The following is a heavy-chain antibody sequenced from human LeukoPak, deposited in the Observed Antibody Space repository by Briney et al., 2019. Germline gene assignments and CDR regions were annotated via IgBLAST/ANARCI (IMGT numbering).Heavy chain of an antibody. D-gene: IGHD6-6*01. V-gene: IGHV3-11*04. Sequence: GGSLRLSCAASGFTFSDYYMSWIRQAPGKGLEWVSYISSSGSTIYYADSVKGRFTISRDNAKNSLYLQMNSLRAEDTAVYYCDSSSPKANYYMDVWGKGTTVTVSS. CDR3: DSSSPKANYYMDV. CDR1: GFTFSDYY. J-gene: IGHJ6*03. CDR2: ISSSGSTI.